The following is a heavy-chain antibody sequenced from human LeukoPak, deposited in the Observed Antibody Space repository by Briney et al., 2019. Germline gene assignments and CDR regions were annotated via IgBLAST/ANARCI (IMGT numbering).Heavy chain of an antibody. V-gene: IGHV3-23*01. CDR1: VFTFSTYA. J-gene: IGHJ6*02. CDR3: AQPTEGVIAAAPYYYYAMDV. D-gene: IGHD6-13*01. CDR2: ISGVGGST. Sequence: GGSLRLSCAASVFTFSTYAMSSVRQARGKGLEWVSAISGVGGSTYSADAVKGRFTISRDNSKNTLYLQMNSLRAEDTAVYYCAQPTEGVIAAAPYYYYAMDVWGQGTTVTVSS.